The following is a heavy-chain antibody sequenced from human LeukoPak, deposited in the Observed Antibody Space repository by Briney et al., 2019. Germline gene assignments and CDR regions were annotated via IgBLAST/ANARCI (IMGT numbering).Heavy chain of an antibody. D-gene: IGHD6-19*01. CDR1: GGTFSSYA. CDR2: IIPILGIA. Sequence: GASVKVSCKASGGTFSSYAISWVRQAPGQGLEWMGRIIPILGIANYAQKFQGRVTITADKSTSTAYMELSSLRSEDTAVYYCAGLFPVAGGYYYGMDVWGQGTTVTVSS. CDR3: AGLFPVAGGYYYGMDV. V-gene: IGHV1-69*04. J-gene: IGHJ6*02.